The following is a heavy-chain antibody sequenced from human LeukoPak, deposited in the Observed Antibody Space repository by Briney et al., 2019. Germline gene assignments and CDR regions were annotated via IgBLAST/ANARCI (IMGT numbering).Heavy chain of an antibody. Sequence: GGSLRLSCAASGFTSSGYGIHWVRQAPGKGLEWVAVISYDGSHKYYADSVKGRFTISRDNSKNTLYLQMNSLRAEDTAVYYCARVDSTSYGMDVWGQGTTVTVSS. D-gene: IGHD3-9*01. J-gene: IGHJ6*02. CDR3: ARVDSTSYGMDV. CDR2: ISYDGSHK. CDR1: GFTSSGYG. V-gene: IGHV3-30*14.